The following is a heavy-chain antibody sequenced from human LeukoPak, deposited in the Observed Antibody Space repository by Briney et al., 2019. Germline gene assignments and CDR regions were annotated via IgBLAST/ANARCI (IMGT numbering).Heavy chain of an antibody. Sequence: GGSLRLSCAASGFSFTAYAMSWVRQAPGKGLEWVANIKQDGSEKYYVDSVKGRFTISRDNAKNSLYLQMNSLRAEDTAVYYCARSRFGDNAFDIWGQGTMVTVSS. CDR3: ARSRFGDNAFDI. CDR2: IKQDGSEK. V-gene: IGHV3-7*01. D-gene: IGHD3-10*02. CDR1: GFSFTAYA. J-gene: IGHJ3*02.